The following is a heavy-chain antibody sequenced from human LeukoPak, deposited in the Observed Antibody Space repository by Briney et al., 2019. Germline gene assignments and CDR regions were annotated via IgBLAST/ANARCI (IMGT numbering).Heavy chain of an antibody. J-gene: IGHJ4*02. CDR3: ARWAGGYNYGRFDY. D-gene: IGHD5-18*01. Sequence: GESLKISCKGSGYSFTPYWIGWVRQMPGKGLEWMGITYSGGSDTKYSPSLQGQVTISVDKSISTAYLQWRSLKASDTTMYYCARWAGGYNYGRFDYWGQGTLVTVSS. V-gene: IGHV5-51*01. CDR2: TYSGGSDT. CDR1: GYSFTPYW.